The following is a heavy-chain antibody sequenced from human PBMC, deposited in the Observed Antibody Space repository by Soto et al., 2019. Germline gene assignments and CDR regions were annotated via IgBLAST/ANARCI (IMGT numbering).Heavy chain of an antibody. CDR1: GYSFTSYW. D-gene: IGHD3-3*01. V-gene: IGHV5-51*01. Sequence: GESLKISCKGSGYSFTSYWIGWVRQMPGKGLEWMGIIYPGDSDTRYSPSFQGQVTISADKSISTAYLQWSSLKASDTAMYYCARSLEWLSAGVAFDIWGQGTMVTVSS. CDR3: ARSLEWLSAGVAFDI. CDR2: IYPGDSDT. J-gene: IGHJ3*02.